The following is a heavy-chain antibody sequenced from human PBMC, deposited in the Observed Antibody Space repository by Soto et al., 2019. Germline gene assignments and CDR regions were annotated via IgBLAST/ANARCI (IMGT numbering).Heavy chain of an antibody. Sequence: SETLSLTCTVSGGSISSSSYYWGWIRQPPGKGLEWIGTIYYSGSTYYNPSLKSRVTISVATSKNQFSLKLSSVTATDTAVYYCARHGNTVTTGYYYGMDVCGQGTTVTVSS. J-gene: IGHJ6*02. CDR1: GGSISSSSYY. V-gene: IGHV4-39*01. D-gene: IGHD4-17*01. CDR2: IYYSGST. CDR3: ARHGNTVTTGYYYGMDV.